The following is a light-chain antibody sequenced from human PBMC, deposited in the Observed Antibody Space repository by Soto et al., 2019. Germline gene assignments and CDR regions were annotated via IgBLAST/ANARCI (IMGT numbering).Light chain of an antibody. V-gene: IGKV4-1*01. CDR1: QSVLYSSNNKNY. J-gene: IGKJ3*01. Sequence: DIVMTQSPDSLAVSLGERATINCKSSQSVLYSSNNKNYLAWYQQKPGQPPKLLIYWASTRESGVPDRFSGSGTGTDFTLTISSLQSEDVVVYYSQLYYNIPFTFGPGTKVDIK. CDR3: QLYYNIPFT. CDR2: WAS.